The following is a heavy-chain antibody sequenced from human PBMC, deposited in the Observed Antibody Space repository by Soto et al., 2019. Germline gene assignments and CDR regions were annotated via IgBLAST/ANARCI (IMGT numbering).Heavy chain of an antibody. J-gene: IGHJ5*02. CDR1: GGFIDSFY. V-gene: IGHV4-59*01. D-gene: IGHD3-16*01. CDR3: ARAFGSRNWFDP. CDR2: VDYLGST. Sequence: QVQLQESGPGLVKPSATLSLTCNVSGGFIDSFYWSWIRQPPGKGLEWIGYVDYLGSTKYNPALESRLTISVNTSKNQFSLRLNFVTAADSATYYCARAFGSRNWFDPWGQGTLVTVSA.